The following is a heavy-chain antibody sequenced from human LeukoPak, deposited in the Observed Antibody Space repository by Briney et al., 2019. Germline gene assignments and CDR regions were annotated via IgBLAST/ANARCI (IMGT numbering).Heavy chain of an antibody. Sequence: PGGSLRLSCAAPGFTFSRYWMHWVRQAPEKGLVWVSRISGDGSSTTYAHSVKGRFTISRDNAKNTLYLQMNSLRVEDTAVYYCARSLGNWDDYWGQGTLVTVSS. V-gene: IGHV3-74*01. CDR2: ISGDGSST. D-gene: IGHD1-26*01. J-gene: IGHJ4*02. CDR3: ARSLGNWDDY. CDR1: GFTFSRYW.